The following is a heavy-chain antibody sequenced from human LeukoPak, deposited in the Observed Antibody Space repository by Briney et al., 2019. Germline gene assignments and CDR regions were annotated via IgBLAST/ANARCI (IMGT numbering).Heavy chain of an antibody. CDR2: IYSGGST. V-gene: IGHV3-53*01. CDR1: GFTVSSNY. CDR3: ARPSRWRQLVEKPFDY. Sequence: PGGSLRLSCAASGFTVSSNYMSWVRQAPGKGLEWVSVIYSGGSTYCADSVKGRFTISRDNSKNTLYLQMNSLRAEDTAVYYCARPSRWRQLVEKPFDYWGQGTLVTVSS. J-gene: IGHJ4*02. D-gene: IGHD6-13*01.